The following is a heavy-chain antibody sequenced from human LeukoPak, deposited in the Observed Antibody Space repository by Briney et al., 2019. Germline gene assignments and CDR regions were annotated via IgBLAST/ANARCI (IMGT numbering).Heavy chain of an antibody. CDR2: FDREDGET. V-gene: IGHV1-24*01. J-gene: IGHJ4*02. CDR3: ATVGYGYGAFDY. Sequence: ASVKVSCKVSGYTLTEISLHWVRQAPGKGLEWMGGFDREDGETMCAQKFQGRVTMTEDTSTDTAFMELSSLRSEDTAVYYCATVGYGYGAFDYWGQGTLVIVSS. CDR1: GYTLTEIS. D-gene: IGHD5-18*01.